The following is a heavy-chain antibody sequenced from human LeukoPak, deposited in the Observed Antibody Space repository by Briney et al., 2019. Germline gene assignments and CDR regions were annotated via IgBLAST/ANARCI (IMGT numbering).Heavy chain of an antibody. CDR1: GGSISSGDYY. CDR2: IYYSGST. D-gene: IGHD3-10*01. Sequence: SQTLSLTCTVSGGSISSGDYYWSWIRQPPGKGLEWIGYIYYSGSTYYNPSLKSRVTISVDTSKNQFSLKLSSVTAADTAVYYCARDRVVLLWFGELLDYYYYGMDAWGQGTTVTVSS. CDR3: ARDRVVLLWFGELLDYYYYGMDA. V-gene: IGHV4-30-4*01. J-gene: IGHJ6*02.